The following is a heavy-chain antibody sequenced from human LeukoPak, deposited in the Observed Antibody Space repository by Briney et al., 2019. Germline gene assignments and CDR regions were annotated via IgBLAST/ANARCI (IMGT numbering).Heavy chain of an antibody. CDR2: IYYSGST. CDR1: GGSISSGDYY. J-gene: IGHJ5*02. V-gene: IGHV4-30-4*01. Sequence: SQTLSLTCTVSGGSISSGDYYWSWIRQPPGKGLAWIGYIYYSGSTYYNPSLKSRVTISVDTSKNQFSLKLSSVTAADTAVYYCASSIAARPALFDPWGQGTLVTVSS. D-gene: IGHD6-6*01. CDR3: ASSIAARPALFDP.